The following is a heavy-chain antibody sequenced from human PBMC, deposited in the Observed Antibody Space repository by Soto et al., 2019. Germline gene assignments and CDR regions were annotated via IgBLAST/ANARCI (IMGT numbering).Heavy chain of an antibody. CDR3: AKPHGPRTDYYYGMDV. J-gene: IGHJ6*02. V-gene: IGHV3-15*04. D-gene: IGHD1-1*01. Sequence: PGGSLRLSCTASGFTFIKAYMNWVRQAPGKGLEWVGQIDSKIDADKTDFAAPVKGRFTLSRDDSKNTVYLQMNGLKIEDTAMYYCAKPHGPRTDYYYGMDVWGQGTTGTVSS. CDR1: GFTFIKAY. CDR2: IDSKIDADKT.